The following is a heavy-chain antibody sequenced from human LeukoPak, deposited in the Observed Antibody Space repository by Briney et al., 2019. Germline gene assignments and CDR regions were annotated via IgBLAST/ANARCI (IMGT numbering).Heavy chain of an antibody. V-gene: IGHV4-31*03. CDR2: IYYSGST. CDR3: ARVSLGQQLVFDY. CDR1: GGSISSGGYY. J-gene: IGHJ4*02. Sequence: SQTLSLTCTVSGGSISSGGYYWSWIRQHPGKGLEWIGYIYYSGSTYYNPSLKSRVTISVDTSKNQFSLKLSSVTAADTAVYYCARVSLGQQLVFDYWGQGTLVTVSS. D-gene: IGHD6-13*01.